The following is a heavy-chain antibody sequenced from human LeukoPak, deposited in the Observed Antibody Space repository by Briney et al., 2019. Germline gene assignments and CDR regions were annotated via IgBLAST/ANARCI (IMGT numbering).Heavy chain of an antibody. CDR2: IGVYNGNT. J-gene: IGHJ6*03. V-gene: IGHV1-18*01. D-gene: IGHD1-26*01. CDR3: ARGMEPYCYMDV. Sequence: GASVKVSCKASGYTFTSYGISWVRQAPGQGLEWMGWIGVYNGNTNYAQKLQGRVTMTRDTSISTAYMELSRLRSDDTAVYYCARGMEPYCYMDVWGKGTTVTVSS. CDR1: GYTFTSYG.